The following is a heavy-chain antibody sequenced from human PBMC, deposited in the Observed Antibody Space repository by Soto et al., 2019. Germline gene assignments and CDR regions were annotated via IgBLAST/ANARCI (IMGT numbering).Heavy chain of an antibody. CDR2: ISSSSSTI. Sequence: GGSLRLSCAASGFTFSSYSMNWVRQAPGKGLEWVSYISSSSSTIYYADSVKGRFTISRDNAKNSLYLQMNSLRDEDTAVYYCARDLRGGGSSGWSISGRTNWFDPWGQGTLVTVSS. CDR1: GFTFSSYS. D-gene: IGHD6-19*01. CDR3: ARDLRGGGSSGWSISGRTNWFDP. J-gene: IGHJ5*02. V-gene: IGHV3-48*02.